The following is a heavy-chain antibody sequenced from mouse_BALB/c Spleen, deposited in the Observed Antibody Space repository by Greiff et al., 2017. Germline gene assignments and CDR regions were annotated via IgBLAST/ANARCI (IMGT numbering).Heavy chain of an antibody. V-gene: IGHV1-54*01. Sequence: VQLQESGAELVRPGTSVKVSCKASGYAFTNYLIEWVKQRPGQGLEWIGVINPGSGGTNYNEKFKGKATLTADKSSSTAYMQLSSLTSDDSAVYICARDTTATGGAMDYWGQGTSVTVSS. CDR1: GYAFTNYL. CDR2: INPGSGGT. J-gene: IGHJ4*01. D-gene: IGHD1-2*01. CDR3: ARDTTATGGAMDY.